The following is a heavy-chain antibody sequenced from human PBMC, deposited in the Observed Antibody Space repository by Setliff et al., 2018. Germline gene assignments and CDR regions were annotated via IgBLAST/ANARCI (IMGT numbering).Heavy chain of an antibody. V-gene: IGHV3-7*03. CDR1: GFTFNTYW. D-gene: IGHD4-4*01. Sequence: SGFTFNTYWMTWVRQAPGKGLEWVANIKQDGSEKYYVDSVKGRFTISRDNVKNSLYLQMSSLRAEDTAVYYCAKPTTVTTTHYYYYMDVWGKGTTVTVSS. CDR2: IKQDGSEK. CDR3: AKPTTVTTTHYYYYMDV. J-gene: IGHJ6*03.